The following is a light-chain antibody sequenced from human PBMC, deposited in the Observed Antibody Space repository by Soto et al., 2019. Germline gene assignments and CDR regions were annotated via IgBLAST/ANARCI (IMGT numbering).Light chain of an antibody. Sequence: DIQMIQSPSSVSASVGDRVTITCRASPGIGSWLAWYQQKPGKAPKLLIYAASTLQSGVPSRFSGSGSATDFPLTISSLQPEDFATYYCQQANSLPLTFGGGTTVEIK. CDR3: QQANSLPLT. CDR1: PGIGSW. V-gene: IGKV1-12*01. J-gene: IGKJ4*01. CDR2: AAS.